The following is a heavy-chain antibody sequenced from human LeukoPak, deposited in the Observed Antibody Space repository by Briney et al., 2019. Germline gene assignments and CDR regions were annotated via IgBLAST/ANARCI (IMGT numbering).Heavy chain of an antibody. D-gene: IGHD3-22*01. CDR2: ISYDGSNK. J-gene: IGHJ4*02. CDR3: ARDYYYDSSGYRIFDY. CDR1: GFTFSSYA. V-gene: IGHV3-30-3*01. Sequence: GGSLRLSCAASGFTFSSYAMHWVRQAPGKGLEWVAVISYDGSNKYYADSVKGRFTISRDNSKNTLYLQMNSLRAEGTAVYYCARDYYYDSSGYRIFDYWGQGTLVTVSS.